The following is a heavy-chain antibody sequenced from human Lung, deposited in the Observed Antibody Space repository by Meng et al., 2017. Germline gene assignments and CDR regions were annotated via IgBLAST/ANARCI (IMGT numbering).Heavy chain of an antibody. Sequence: GGSLRLSCAASGFTFSSYAMTWVRQAPGKGLEWVATITGSGGSSYYAESVQGRFTMSRDNSKNTLYLQMNSLRAEGTAVYYCAKDSSGWYVPPNFDFWGQGTLVTVSS. D-gene: IGHD6-19*01. CDR1: GFTFSSYA. CDR2: ITGSGGSS. CDR3: AKDSSGWYVPPNFDF. J-gene: IGHJ4*02. V-gene: IGHV3-23*01.